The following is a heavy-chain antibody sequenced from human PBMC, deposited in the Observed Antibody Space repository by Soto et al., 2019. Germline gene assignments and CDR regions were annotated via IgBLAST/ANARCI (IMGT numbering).Heavy chain of an antibody. CDR2: LSGSGGST. Sequence: EVQLLESGGGLVQPGGSPRLSCAASGFTFSSYAMSWVRQAPGKGLEWVSTLSGSGGSTFYADSVKGRFTISRDNSKNTLYLQMNSLRAEDTAIYYCTKGICSGGSCYSSGYYYGMDVWGQGTTVIVSS. D-gene: IGHD2-15*01. V-gene: IGHV3-23*01. CDR1: GFTFSSYA. J-gene: IGHJ6*02. CDR3: TKGICSGGSCYSSGYYYGMDV.